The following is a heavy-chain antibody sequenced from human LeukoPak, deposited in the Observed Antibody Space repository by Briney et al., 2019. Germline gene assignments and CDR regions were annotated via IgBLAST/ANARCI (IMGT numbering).Heavy chain of an antibody. CDR1: GFTFDDYG. Sequence: VGSLRLSCAASGFTFDDYGMSWVRQAPGKGLEWVSGINWNGGSTGYADSVKGRFTISRDNAKNSLYLQMNSLRAEDTALYYCARDKGSSWYQSWFDPWGQGTLVTVSS. V-gene: IGHV3-20*04. J-gene: IGHJ5*02. CDR2: INWNGGST. D-gene: IGHD6-13*01. CDR3: ARDKGSSWYQSWFDP.